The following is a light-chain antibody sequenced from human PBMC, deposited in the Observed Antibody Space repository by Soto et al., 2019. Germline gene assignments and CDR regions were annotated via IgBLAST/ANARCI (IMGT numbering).Light chain of an antibody. Sequence: EIVMTQSPATLSVSPGERATLSCRASQSITRNLAWYQQSNGQAPRLLIYGASTRATGIPARFSGSGSGTDFNLTISRLEPEDSAVYFCQHYGYSQWTFGQGTKVDIK. CDR3: QHYGYSQWT. CDR1: QSITRN. CDR2: GAS. V-gene: IGKV3-15*01. J-gene: IGKJ1*01.